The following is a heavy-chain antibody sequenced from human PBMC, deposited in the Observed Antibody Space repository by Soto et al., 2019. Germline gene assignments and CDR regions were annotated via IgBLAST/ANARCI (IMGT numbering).Heavy chain of an antibody. J-gene: IGHJ6*02. CDR3: ARDSRMAAAGRPLYYSYGMDV. CDR2: IYYSGST. V-gene: IGHV4-59*01. D-gene: IGHD6-13*01. CDR1: GGSISSYY. Sequence: LSLTCTVSGGSISSYYWSWIRQPPGKGLEWIGYIYYSGSTNYNPSLKSRVTISVDTSKNQFSLKLSSVTAADTAVYYCARDSRMAAAGRPLYYSYGMDVWGQGTTVTV.